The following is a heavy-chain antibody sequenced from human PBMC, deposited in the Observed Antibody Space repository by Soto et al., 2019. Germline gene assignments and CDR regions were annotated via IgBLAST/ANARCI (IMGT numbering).Heavy chain of an antibody. D-gene: IGHD2-8*01. CDR1: GYTFTSYD. CDR2: MNPNSGNT. J-gene: IGHJ5*02. Sequence: ASVKVSCKASGYTFTSYDINWVRQATGQGLEWMGWMNPNSGNTGYAQKFQGRGTMTRNTSISTAYMELSSLRSEDTAVYYCARGRGDYCTNGVCYLSWFDPWGQGTLVTVS. CDR3: ARGRGDYCTNGVCYLSWFDP. V-gene: IGHV1-8*01.